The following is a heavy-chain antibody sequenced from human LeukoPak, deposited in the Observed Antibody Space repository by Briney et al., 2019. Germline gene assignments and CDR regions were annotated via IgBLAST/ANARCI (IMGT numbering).Heavy chain of an antibody. J-gene: IGHJ4*02. CDR3: ARQHGSSGWYSDY. V-gene: IGHV1-18*01. Sequence: AAVKVSCKASGGTFSSYAISWVRQAPVQGLEWMGWISAYNGNTNYAQKLQGRVTMTTDTSTSTAYMELRSLRSDDTAVYYCARQHGSSGWYSDYWGQGTLVTVSS. CDR2: ISAYNGNT. D-gene: IGHD6-19*01. CDR1: GGTFSSYA.